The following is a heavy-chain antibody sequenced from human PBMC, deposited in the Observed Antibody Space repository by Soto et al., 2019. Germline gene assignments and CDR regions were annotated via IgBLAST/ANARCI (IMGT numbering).Heavy chain of an antibody. CDR1: GFSVSNYG. Sequence: QVQLVESGGGVVQPGQSLRLSCAASGFSVSNYGMHWVRQAPGKGLEWVAVVWKDGNTKHYGDSVKGRFTISRDNSKNTLELQMSSLRGEVTAVYYCAREEAWTDEAFDIWGQGTRVTVSS. CDR3: AREEAWTDEAFDI. J-gene: IGHJ3*02. D-gene: IGHD5-12*01. CDR2: VWKDGNTK. V-gene: IGHV3-33*01.